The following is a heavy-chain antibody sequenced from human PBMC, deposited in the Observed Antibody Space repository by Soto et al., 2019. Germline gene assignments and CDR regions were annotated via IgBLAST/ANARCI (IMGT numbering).Heavy chain of an antibody. Sequence: QVQLVESGGGLVKPGGSLRLSCAASGFTFSDYYMSWIRQAPGKGLEWVSYISSGDSSICYADSVKGRFTISRDNAKNSLSLQMNSLRAEDTAVYYCARGSSRGSSNDYWGQGTLVTVSS. D-gene: IGHD1-26*01. CDR3: ARGSSRGSSNDY. CDR2: ISSGDSSI. CDR1: GFTFSDYY. V-gene: IGHV3-11*01. J-gene: IGHJ4*02.